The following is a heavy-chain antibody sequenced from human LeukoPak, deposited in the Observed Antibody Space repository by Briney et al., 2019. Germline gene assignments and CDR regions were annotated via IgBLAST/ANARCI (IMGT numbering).Heavy chain of an antibody. J-gene: IGHJ4*02. V-gene: IGHV3-21*01. D-gene: IGHD5-12*01. CDR1: GFTFSSYS. CDR3: ARDQRGREDGFDY. CDR2: ISSSSSYI. Sequence: GGSLRLSCAASGFTFSSYSMNWVRQTPGKGLEWVSSISSSSSYIYYADSVKGRFTISRDNAKNSLYLQMNSLRAEDTAVYYCARDQRGREDGFDYWGQGTLVTVSS.